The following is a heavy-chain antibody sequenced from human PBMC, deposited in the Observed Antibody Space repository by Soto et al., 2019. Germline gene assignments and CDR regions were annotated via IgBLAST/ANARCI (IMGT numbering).Heavy chain of an antibody. Sequence: ASVKVSCKASGYTFTSYAMHWVRQAPGQRLEWMGWINAGNGNTKYSQKFQGRVTITRDTSASTAYTELSSLRSEDTAAYYCARDSSGWYRYYDYWGHGTLVTVS. CDR2: INAGNGNT. D-gene: IGHD6-19*01. CDR3: ARDSSGWYRYYDY. J-gene: IGHJ4*01. CDR1: GYTFTSYA. V-gene: IGHV1-3*01.